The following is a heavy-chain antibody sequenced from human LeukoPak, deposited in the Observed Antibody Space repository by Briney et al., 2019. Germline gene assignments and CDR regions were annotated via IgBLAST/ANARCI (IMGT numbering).Heavy chain of an antibody. D-gene: IGHD3-10*01. CDR1: GYTFTGYY. V-gene: IGHV1-2*02. CDR2: INPNSGGT. J-gene: IGHJ3*02. CDR3: AALWFGELLHDAFDI. Sequence: ASVKVSCKASGYTFTGYYMHWVRQAPGQGLEWMGWINPNSGGTNYAQKFQGRVTMTRDTSISTAYMELSRLRSDDTAVYYCAALWFGELLHDAFDIWGQGIMVTVSS.